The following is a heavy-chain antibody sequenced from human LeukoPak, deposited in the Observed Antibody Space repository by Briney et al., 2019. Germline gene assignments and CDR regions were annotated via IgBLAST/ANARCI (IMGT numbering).Heavy chain of an antibody. D-gene: IGHD3-10*01. CDR2: IYHSGST. V-gene: IGHV4-38-2*02. Sequence: PSETLSLTCAVYGGSFSGYYWGWIRQPPGQGLEWIGSIYHSGSTYYNPSLKSRVTISVDTSKNQFSLKLSSVTAADTAVYYCARDKGIRSYFDYWGQGTLVTVSS. CDR3: ARDKGIRSYFDY. CDR1: GGSFSGYY. J-gene: IGHJ4*02.